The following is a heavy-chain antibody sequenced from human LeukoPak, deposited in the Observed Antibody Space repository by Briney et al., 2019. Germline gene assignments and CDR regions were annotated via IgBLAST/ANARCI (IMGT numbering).Heavy chain of an antibody. V-gene: IGHV2-70*11. J-gene: IGHJ3*02. CDR1: GFSLSTSGMC. Sequence: SGPTLVNPTQTLTLTCTFSGFSLSTSGMCVSWIRQPPGKALEWLARIDWDDDKYYSTSLKTRLTISKDTSKNQVVLTMTNMDPVDTATYYCARIKGSSGYPASDDAFDIWGQGTMVTVSS. CDR2: IDWDDDK. CDR3: ARIKGSSGYPASDDAFDI. D-gene: IGHD3-22*01.